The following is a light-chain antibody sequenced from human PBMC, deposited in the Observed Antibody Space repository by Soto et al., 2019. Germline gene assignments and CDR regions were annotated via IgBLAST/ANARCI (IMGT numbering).Light chain of an antibody. CDR3: QQHSHWPPWT. CDR1: QNVRTF. V-gene: IGKV3-11*01. J-gene: IGKJ1*01. CDR2: GAS. Sequence: TQSPSTLSASVGDRVTITCRASQNVRTFLDWYQQKPGQAPRLLIYGASNRATGIPARFSGSGSGTDFTLTISSLEPEDFAVYYCQQHSHWPPWTFGQGTRVEIQ.